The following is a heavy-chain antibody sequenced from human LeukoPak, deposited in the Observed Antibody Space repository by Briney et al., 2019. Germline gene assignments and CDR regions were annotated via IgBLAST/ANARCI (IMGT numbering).Heavy chain of an antibody. D-gene: IGHD3-10*01. J-gene: IGHJ4*02. CDR1: GFTFRSYW. Sequence: PGGSLRLSCAASGFTFRSYWMSWVRQAPGKGLEWVANIKQDGSEKYYVDSVKGRFTISRDNAKNSVYLQMNSLRAEDTAVYYCATSFGATRGYWGQGTLVTVSS. CDR2: IKQDGSEK. V-gene: IGHV3-7*01. CDR3: ATSFGATRGY.